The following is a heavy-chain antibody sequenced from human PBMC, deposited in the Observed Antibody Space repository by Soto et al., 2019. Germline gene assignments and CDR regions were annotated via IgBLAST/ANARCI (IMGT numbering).Heavy chain of an antibody. V-gene: IGHV4-39*01. CDR3: ARRPLVRGSIPCVFDS. CDR1: GGSINNSSFY. Sequence: QLQLQESGPGLVKPSETLSLTCTVSGGSINNSSFYWGWVRQPPWKRLEWIGSIYHSGSAYYNPSLKSRLNITVDTSNNQFTLHLSTVNAADTAVYFCARRPLVRGSIPCVFDSWGQGTLVTVSS. CDR2: IYHSGSA. J-gene: IGHJ4*02. D-gene: IGHD3-10*01.